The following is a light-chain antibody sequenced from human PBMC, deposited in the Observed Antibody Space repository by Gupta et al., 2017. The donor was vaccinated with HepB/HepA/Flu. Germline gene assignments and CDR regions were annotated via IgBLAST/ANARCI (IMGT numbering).Light chain of an antibody. J-gene: IGKJ3*01. CDR1: QSVSSY. CDR2: DAS. V-gene: IGKV3-11*01. Sequence: EIVLTQSPAIRSCARGERATLSGRASQSVSSYLAWYQQKPGKAPRLLIYDASNRATGIPARFSGNESGTNFTLTISSLQPEDFAVYYCQQRTSWPFTFGSGTKVEMK. CDR3: QQRTSWPFT.